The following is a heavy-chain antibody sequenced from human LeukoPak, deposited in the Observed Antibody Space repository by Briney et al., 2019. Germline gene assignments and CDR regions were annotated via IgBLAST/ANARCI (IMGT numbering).Heavy chain of an antibody. CDR3: AGPGAGDLDY. J-gene: IGHJ4*02. CDR1: GGPFGVYY. Sequence: PSETLSLTCAVYGGPFGVYYWGWVRQPPGKGLEWIGEINHSGSTNYSPSLKSRVTISVDTSKNHFSLKLSSVTAADTAVYYCAGPGAGDLDYWGQGTLVTVSS. V-gene: IGHV4-34*01. CDR2: INHSGST. D-gene: IGHD3-10*01.